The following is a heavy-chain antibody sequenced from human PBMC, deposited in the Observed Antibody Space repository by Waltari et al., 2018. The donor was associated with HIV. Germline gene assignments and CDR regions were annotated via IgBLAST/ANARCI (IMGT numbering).Heavy chain of an antibody. Sequence: QVQLVQSGAEVKKPGASVKVSCKASGYTFTGYYMHWVRQAPGQGLEWMGRTNPNSCGTNYAQKFQGRVTMTRDTSISTAYMELSRLRSDDTAVYYCARSGYCGGDCYSVDYWGQGTLVTVSS. V-gene: IGHV1-2*06. J-gene: IGHJ4*02. CDR2: TNPNSCGT. D-gene: IGHD2-21*02. CDR3: ARSGYCGGDCYSVDY. CDR1: GYTFTGYY.